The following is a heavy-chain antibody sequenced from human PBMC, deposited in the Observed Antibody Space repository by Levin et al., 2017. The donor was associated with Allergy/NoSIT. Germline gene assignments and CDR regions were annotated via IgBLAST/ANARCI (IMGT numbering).Heavy chain of an antibody. V-gene: IGHV3-33*01. Sequence: GESLKISCAASGFSFSSYGMHWVRQAPGKGLEWVAVIWYDGSNKYYGDSVKGRFTISRDNSKNTLFLQMNSLRAEDTAMYYCARDRVTTYDSFDIWGQGTMVTVSS. D-gene: IGHD2-21*02. CDR1: GFSFSSYG. CDR3: ARDRVTTYDSFDI. J-gene: IGHJ3*02. CDR2: IWYDGSNK.